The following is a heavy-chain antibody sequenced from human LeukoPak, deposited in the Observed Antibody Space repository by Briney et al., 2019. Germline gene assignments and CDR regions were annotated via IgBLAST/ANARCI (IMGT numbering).Heavy chain of an antibody. CDR2: ISYDGSNK. CDR1: GFTFSSYG. V-gene: IGHV3-30*18. Sequence: GGSLRLSCAASGFTFSSYGMHWVRQAPGKGLEWVAVISYDGSNKYYADSVKGRFTISRDNSKNTLYLQMNSLRAEDTAVYYCAKGGGESSSPLDVWGQGTTVTVSS. D-gene: IGHD6-6*01. J-gene: IGHJ6*02. CDR3: AKGGGESSSPLDV.